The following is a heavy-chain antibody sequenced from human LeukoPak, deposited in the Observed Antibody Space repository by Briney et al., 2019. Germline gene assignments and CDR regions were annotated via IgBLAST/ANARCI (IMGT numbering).Heavy chain of an antibody. CDR3: ARANPWTTDDYYGMDV. CDR1: VYILDKYA. J-gene: IGHJ6*02. V-gene: IGHV3-21*01. Sequence: GGSLRLSCAAPVYILDKYAIHGGRQAPGEGRECGSPISSSSSYIYYADSVKGRFTISRDNAKNSLYLQMNSLRAEDTAVYYCARANPWTTDDYYGMDVWGQGTTVTVSS. D-gene: IGHD4-17*01. CDR2: ISSSSSYI.